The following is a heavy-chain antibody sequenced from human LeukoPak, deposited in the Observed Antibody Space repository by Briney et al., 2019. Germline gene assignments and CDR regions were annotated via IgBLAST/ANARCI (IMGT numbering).Heavy chain of an antibody. CDR1: GYTFTGYY. Sequence: GASVTVSCKASGYTFTGYYLHWVRQAPGQGLEWMGWINPNSGFTNYAQKFQGRVTMTRDTSISTAYMELSRLRSDDTAVYYCARLADCSSSSCQSFDYWGQGTLVTVSS. V-gene: IGHV1-2*02. CDR3: ARLADCSSSSCQSFDY. J-gene: IGHJ4*02. CDR2: INPNSGFT. D-gene: IGHD2-2*01.